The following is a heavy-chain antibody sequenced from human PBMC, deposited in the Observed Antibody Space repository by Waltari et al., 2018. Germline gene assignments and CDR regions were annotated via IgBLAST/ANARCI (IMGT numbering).Heavy chain of an antibody. V-gene: IGHV1-2*02. J-gene: IGHJ4*02. CDR2: INPSNGGT. CDR1: GYTLTGYY. Sequence: QVQLVQSGAEVKKPGASVKVSCKASGYTLTGYYMHWVRQDPGQGLEWMGLINPSNGGTNYAQKFQGRVTMTRDTSISTAYMELSRLRSDDTAVYYCARVLLYDILTGYYKSAFDYWGQGTLVTVSS. D-gene: IGHD3-9*01. CDR3: ARVLLYDILTGYYKSAFDY.